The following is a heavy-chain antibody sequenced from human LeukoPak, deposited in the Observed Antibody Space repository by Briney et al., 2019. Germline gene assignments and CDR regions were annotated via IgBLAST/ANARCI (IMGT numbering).Heavy chain of an antibody. D-gene: IGHD4-17*01. CDR3: ARDGDYRAFDI. V-gene: IGHV3-66*01. CDR2: IYSGGST. CDR1: GFTVSSNY. J-gene: IGHJ3*02. Sequence: GGSLRLSCAASGFTVSSNYMNWVRQAPGKGLEWVSVIYSGGSTYYADSVKGRFTLSRDNSKNTLYLQMNSLRAEDTAVYYCARDGDYRAFDIWGQGTMVIVSS.